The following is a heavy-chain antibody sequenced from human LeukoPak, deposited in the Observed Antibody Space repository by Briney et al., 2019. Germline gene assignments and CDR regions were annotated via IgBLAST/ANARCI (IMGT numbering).Heavy chain of an antibody. D-gene: IGHD3-10*01. J-gene: IGHJ4*02. CDR1: GFSFMGFA. CDR3: AKGSKGYGSGSHDY. Sequence: PGGSLRLSCAASGFSFMGFAMNWVRQAPGEGLQWVSTVSGSGGSAFYADSVRGRFIISRDNHNNVVYLQMDSLRVEDTAVYYCAKGSKGYGSGSHDYWGRGTQVTVSS. CDR2: VSGSGGSA. V-gene: IGHV3-23*01.